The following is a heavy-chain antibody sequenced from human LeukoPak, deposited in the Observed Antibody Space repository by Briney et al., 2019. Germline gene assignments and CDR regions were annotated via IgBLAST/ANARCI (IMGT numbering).Heavy chain of an antibody. CDR1: GFTVSSNY. D-gene: IGHD3-22*01. V-gene: IGHV3-53*01. J-gene: IGHJ4*02. CDR2: IYSGGST. Sequence: GGSLRLSCAASGFTVSSNYMSWVRQAPGKGLEWVSVIYSGGSTYYADSVKGRFTISRDNSKNTLYLQMNSLRTEDTAVYYCARAHYDSSGYYHVYYFDYWGQGTLVTVSS. CDR3: ARAHYDSSGYYHVYYFDY.